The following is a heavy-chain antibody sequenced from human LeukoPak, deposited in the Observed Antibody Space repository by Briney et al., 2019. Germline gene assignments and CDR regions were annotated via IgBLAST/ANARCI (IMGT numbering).Heavy chain of an antibody. V-gene: IGHV3-21*01. D-gene: IGHD3-10*01. CDR1: GFTFSSYS. J-gene: IGHJ6*03. Sequence: RTGGSLRLSCAASGFTFSSYSMNWVRQAPGKGLEWVSSISSSSSYIYYADSVKGRFTISRDNAKNSLYLQMNSLRAEDTAVYYCARDRGITMVRGANYYMDVWGKGTTVTVSS. CDR3: ARDRGITMVRGANYYMDV. CDR2: ISSSSSYI.